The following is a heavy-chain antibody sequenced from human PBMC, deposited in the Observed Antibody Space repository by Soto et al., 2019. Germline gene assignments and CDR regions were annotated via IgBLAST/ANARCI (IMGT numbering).Heavy chain of an antibody. CDR3: ARVQGYCSGGSCYDPEYFQH. D-gene: IGHD2-15*01. J-gene: IGHJ1*01. CDR2: IYPGDSDT. Sequence: GESLKISCKGSGYSFTSYWIGWVRQMPGKGLEWMGIIYPGDSDTRYSSSFQGQVTISADKSISTAYLQWSSLKASDTAMYYCARVQGYCSGGSCYDPEYFQHWGQGTLVTVSS. V-gene: IGHV5-51*01. CDR1: GYSFTSYW.